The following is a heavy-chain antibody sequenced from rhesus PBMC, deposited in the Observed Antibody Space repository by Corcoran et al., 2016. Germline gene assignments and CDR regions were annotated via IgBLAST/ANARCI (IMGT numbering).Heavy chain of an antibody. D-gene: IGHD2-15*01. CDR1: GGSISSNY. CDR2: ISGSAWST. Sequence: QLQLQESGPGLVKPSETLSLTCAVSGGSISSNYWSWIRQPQGKGLEWFGRISGSAWSTHYNTSLKSRVTISTDTSKNQCSLKLSSVTAADTAVYYCARGSISDYWGQGVLVTVSS. J-gene: IGHJ4*01. CDR3: ARGSISDY. V-gene: IGHV4-173*01.